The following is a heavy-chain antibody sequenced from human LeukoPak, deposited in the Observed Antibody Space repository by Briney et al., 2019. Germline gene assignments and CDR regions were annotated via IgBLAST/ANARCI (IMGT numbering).Heavy chain of an antibody. CDR3: AREDDYGPGYFDL. Sequence: GGSLRLSCAASGFTFSSYSMNWVRRAPGKGLEWVSSISSSSSYIYYADSVKGRFTISRDNAKNSLYLQMNSLRAEDTAVYYCAREDDYGPGYFDLWGRGTLVTVSS. D-gene: IGHD4/OR15-4a*01. CDR2: ISSSSSYI. V-gene: IGHV3-21*01. CDR1: GFTFSSYS. J-gene: IGHJ2*01.